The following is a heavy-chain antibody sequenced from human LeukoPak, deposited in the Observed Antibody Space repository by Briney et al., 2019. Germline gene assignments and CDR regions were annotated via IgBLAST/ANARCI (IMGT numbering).Heavy chain of an antibody. CDR2: IIPIFGTA. CDR1: GGTFSSYA. J-gene: IGHJ6*02. V-gene: IGHV1-69*06. CDR3: ARVTITMVRGVIREDYYYGMDV. D-gene: IGHD3-10*01. Sequence: GASVKVSCKASGGTFSSYAISWVRQAPGQGLEWMRGIIPIFGTANYAQKFQGRVTITADKSTSTAYMELSSLRTEDTAVYYCARVTITMVRGVIREDYYYGMDVWGQGTTVTVSS.